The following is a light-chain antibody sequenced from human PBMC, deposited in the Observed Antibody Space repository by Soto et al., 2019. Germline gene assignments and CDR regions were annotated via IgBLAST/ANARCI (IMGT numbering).Light chain of an antibody. J-gene: IGLJ1*01. V-gene: IGLV2-14*03. Sequence: QSALTQPASGSGSPGQSITISCTGTSSDVGGYNYVSWYQHHPGKAPKLIIYDVTNRPSGISNPFSGSKSGNTASLTISGLQPEDGADYYCSSYTTSNTRQIVFGSGTKLTVL. CDR1: SSDVGGYNY. CDR2: DVT. CDR3: SSYTTSNTRQIV.